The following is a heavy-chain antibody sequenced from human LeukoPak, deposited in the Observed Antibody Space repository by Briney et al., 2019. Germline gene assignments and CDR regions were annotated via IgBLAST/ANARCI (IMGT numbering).Heavy chain of an antibody. J-gene: IGHJ5*02. CDR3: AKGPHIVVVPGPNWFDP. CDR1: GFTFSSYA. D-gene: IGHD2-21*01. V-gene: IGHV3-23*01. CDR2: ISGSGGST. Sequence: GVSLRLSCAASGFTFSSYAMSWVRQAPGKGLEWVSAISGSGGSTYYADSVKGRFTISRDNSKNTLYLQMNSLRAEDTAVYYCAKGPHIVVVPGPNWFDPWGQGTLVTVSS.